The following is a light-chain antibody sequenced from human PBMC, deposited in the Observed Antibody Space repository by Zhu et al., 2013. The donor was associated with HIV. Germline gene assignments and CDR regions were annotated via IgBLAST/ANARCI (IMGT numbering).Light chain of an antibody. CDR2: EVS. J-gene: IGLJ2*01. V-gene: IGLV2-14*02. CDR1: SSDVGSYNL. Sequence: QSALTQPASVSGSPGQSITISCTGTSSDVGSYNLVSWYQQHPGKAPKLMIYEVSKRPSGVSNRFSGSKSGNTASLTISGLQPEDEADYYCSSYTSSSTVLFGGGTKLTVV. CDR3: SSYTSSSTVL.